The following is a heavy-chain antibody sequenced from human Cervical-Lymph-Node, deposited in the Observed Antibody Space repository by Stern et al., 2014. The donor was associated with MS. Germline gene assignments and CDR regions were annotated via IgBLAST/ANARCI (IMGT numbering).Heavy chain of an antibody. CDR3: ARDPYVPGGVNPYNWLDP. CDR2: ISYDESHK. CDR1: GFPFSRCT. V-gene: IGHV3-30*03. J-gene: IGHJ5*02. D-gene: IGHD3-16*01. Sequence: VQLVESGGRVVPPGMSRRLSCAASGFPFSRCTMHWVRQAPGKGLEWVAVISYDESHKVYEDSLTGRFTVSRDNSKNTLFLQMNSLRTDDTAIYYCARDPYVPGGVNPYNWLDPWGQGTLVIVSS.